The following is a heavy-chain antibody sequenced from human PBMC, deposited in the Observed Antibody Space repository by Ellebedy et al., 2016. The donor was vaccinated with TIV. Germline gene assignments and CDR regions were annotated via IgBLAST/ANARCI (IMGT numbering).Heavy chain of an antibody. CDR3: TRGRLEMATTFDY. CDR1: GFTFSSYS. J-gene: IGHJ4*02. Sequence: GESLKISCATAGFTFSSYSMNWVRQAPGKGLEWVSYISNSDTLYYADSVRGRFTISRDKATKSVYLQMDSLRVDDTAVYYCTRGRLEMATTFDYWGQGTLVTVSS. D-gene: IGHD5-24*01. CDR2: ISNSDTL. V-gene: IGHV3-48*01.